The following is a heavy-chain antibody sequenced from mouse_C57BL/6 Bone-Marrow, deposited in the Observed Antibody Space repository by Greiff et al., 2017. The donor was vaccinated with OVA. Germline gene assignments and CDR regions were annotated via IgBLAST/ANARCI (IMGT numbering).Heavy chain of an antibody. Sequence: EVQGVESGGDLVKPGGSLKLSCAASGFTFSSYGMSWVRQTPDKRLEWVATISSGGSYTYYPDSVKGRFTISRDNAKNTLYLQMSSLKSEDTAMYYCARPPGSSSWYFDVWGTGTTVTVSS. V-gene: IGHV5-6*01. D-gene: IGHD1-1*01. CDR2: ISSGGSYT. CDR3: ARPPGSSSWYFDV. J-gene: IGHJ1*03. CDR1: GFTFSSYG.